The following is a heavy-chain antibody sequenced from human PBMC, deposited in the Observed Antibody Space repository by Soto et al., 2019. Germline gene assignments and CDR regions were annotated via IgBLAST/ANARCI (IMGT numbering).Heavy chain of an antibody. CDR1: GFSLSTSGVG. CDR3: AHHPYYGLGSYSFDY. Sequence: QITLKESGPTLVKPTQTLTLTCTFSGFSLSTSGVGVGWIRQPPGKALEWLAVIYWDDDKRYSPALKSRLTITKDTSKNQVVLTMTNIDPVDTATYFCAHHPYYGLGSYSFDYWGQRTLVTVSS. D-gene: IGHD3-10*01. CDR2: IYWDDDK. J-gene: IGHJ4*02. V-gene: IGHV2-5*02.